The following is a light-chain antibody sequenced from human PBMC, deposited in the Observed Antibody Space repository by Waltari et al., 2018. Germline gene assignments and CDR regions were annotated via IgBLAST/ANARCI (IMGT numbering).Light chain of an antibody. CDR1: SSDVGGYNS. CDR3: SSYTNSSTYVV. Sequence: QSALTQPASVSGSPGQSLTISCTGTSSDVGGYNSVSWYQQRPGKAPKLMIYDVSNRPSGVSNRFSGSKSGDTASLTISGLQAEDEADYHCSSYTNSSTYVVFGGGTKLTVL. J-gene: IGLJ2*01. CDR2: DVS. V-gene: IGLV2-14*03.